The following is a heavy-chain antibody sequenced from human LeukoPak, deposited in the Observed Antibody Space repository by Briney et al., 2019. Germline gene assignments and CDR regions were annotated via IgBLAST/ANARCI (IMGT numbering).Heavy chain of an antibody. CDR2: IKQDGSEQ. V-gene: IGHV3-7*01. CDR3: ARAPHFVYGGDRYYFDY. Sequence: PGGSLRLSCAASGIVFSNTAMTWVRQAPGKGLEWVANIKQDGSEQYYVDSVKGRFTISRDNAKNSLYLQMNSLRGEDTAVYYCARAPHFVYGGDRYYFDYWGQGTPVTVSS. CDR1: GIVFSNTA. J-gene: IGHJ4*02. D-gene: IGHD2-21*02.